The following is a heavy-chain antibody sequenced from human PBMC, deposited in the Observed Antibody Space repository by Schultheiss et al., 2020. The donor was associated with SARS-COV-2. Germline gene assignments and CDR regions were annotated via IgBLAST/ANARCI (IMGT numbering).Heavy chain of an antibody. D-gene: IGHD3-22*01. V-gene: IGHV3-23*01. CDR2: ISGGGGST. CDR3: AVKYYYDSSGPRRVVSPFGY. J-gene: IGHJ4*02. CDR1: GFTFSSYA. Sequence: GESLKISCAASGFTFSSYAMSWVRQAPGKGLEWVSTISGGGGSTYYANSVKGRFTISRDNAKNSLYLQMNSLRAEDTAVYYCAVKYYYDSSGPRRVVSPFGYCGQGTLVTVSS.